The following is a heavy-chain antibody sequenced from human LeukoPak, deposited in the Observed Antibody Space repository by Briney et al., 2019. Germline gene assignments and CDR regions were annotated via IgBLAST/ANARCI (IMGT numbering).Heavy chain of an antibody. CDR2: ISGSGGST. D-gene: IGHD3-22*01. CDR1: GFTFSTYA. J-gene: IGHJ4*02. Sequence: GGSLRLSCAASGFTFSTYAMSWVPKAPGKGLGWVSAISGSGGSTYYADSVKGRFTISRDNSKNTLYLQMNSLRAEDTAVYYCAKDPQGYYYDLFDYWGQGTLVTVSS. CDR3: AKDPQGYYYDLFDY. V-gene: IGHV3-23*01.